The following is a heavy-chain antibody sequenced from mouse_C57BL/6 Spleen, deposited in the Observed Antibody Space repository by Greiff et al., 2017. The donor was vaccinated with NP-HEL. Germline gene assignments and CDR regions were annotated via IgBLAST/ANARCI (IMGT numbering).Heavy chain of an antibody. CDR1: GFSFNTYA. V-gene: IGHV10-1*01. Sequence: EVKLMESGGGLVQPKGSLKLSCAASGFSFNTYAMNWVRQAPGKGLEWVARIRSKSNNYATYYADSVKDRFTISRDDSESMLYLQMNNLKTEDTAMYYCVTSNWDWAMDYWGQGTSVTVSS. CDR3: VTSNWDWAMDY. D-gene: IGHD4-1*01. J-gene: IGHJ4*01. CDR2: IRSKSNNYAT.